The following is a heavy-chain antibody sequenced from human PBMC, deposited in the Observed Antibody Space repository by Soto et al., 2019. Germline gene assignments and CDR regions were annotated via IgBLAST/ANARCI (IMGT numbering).Heavy chain of an antibody. D-gene: IGHD3-10*01. J-gene: IGHJ6*04. Sequence: VQLLESGGGLVQPGGSLGLSCAGSGFTFANYAMSWVHQAPGKGLEWVSVLSNSGGTTYYADSVKGRFTISRDNFKNTLYLRSDSLRAEDSAIYYWARFEGGASGTYGLDVWGKGTTVTVSS. CDR3: ARFEGGASGTYGLDV. CDR1: GFTFANYA. V-gene: IGHV3-23*01. CDR2: LSNSGGTT.